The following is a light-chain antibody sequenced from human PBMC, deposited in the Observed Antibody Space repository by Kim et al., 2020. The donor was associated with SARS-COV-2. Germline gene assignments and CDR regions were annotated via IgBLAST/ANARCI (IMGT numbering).Light chain of an antibody. Sequence: SVSPGESATSSCRARQSVSDNLAWYQEKPGQATRLLISGVSTRAAGTVARFSGSGSGTEFTLTISNLQSEDVAIYYCQQYRDRWTFGQGTKVDIK. J-gene: IGKJ1*01. CDR2: GVS. CDR3: QQYRDRWT. CDR1: QSVSDN. V-gene: IGKV3D-15*01.